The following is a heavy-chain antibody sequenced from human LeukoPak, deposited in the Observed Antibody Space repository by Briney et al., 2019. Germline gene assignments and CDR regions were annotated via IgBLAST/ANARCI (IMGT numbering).Heavy chain of an antibody. Sequence: GRSLRLSCAASGFTFSSYGMSWVRQALGKGLEWVSAISGSGGSTYYADSVKGRFTISRDNSKNTLYLQMNSLRAEDTAVYYCAKDRERWLQFSHYFDYWGQGTLVTVSS. V-gene: IGHV3-23*01. CDR3: AKDRERWLQFSHYFDY. CDR1: GFTFSSYG. CDR2: ISGSGGST. D-gene: IGHD5-24*01. J-gene: IGHJ4*02.